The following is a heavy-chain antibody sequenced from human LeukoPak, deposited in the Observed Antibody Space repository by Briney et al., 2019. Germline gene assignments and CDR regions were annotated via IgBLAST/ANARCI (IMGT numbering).Heavy chain of an antibody. CDR3: ARRIAAAGVFDF. D-gene: IGHD6-13*01. V-gene: IGHV4-61*08. J-gene: IGHJ4*02. CDR2: IYTSGST. Sequence: SETLSLTCTVSGASFSSGDQYWNWIRQSPGKGLEWIGYIYTSGSTNYNPSLKSRVTISVDTSKNQFSLKLSSVTAADTAVYYCARRIAAAGVFDFWGQGTLVTVSS. CDR1: GASFSSGDQY.